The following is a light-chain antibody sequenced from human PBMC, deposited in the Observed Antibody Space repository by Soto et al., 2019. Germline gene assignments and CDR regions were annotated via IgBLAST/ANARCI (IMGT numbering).Light chain of an antibody. V-gene: IGKV3-15*01. CDR2: GAS. J-gene: IGKJ2*01. CDR1: QSIGTN. CDR3: QQYAGWPRT. Sequence: ETVMTQSPATLSVSPGDRVTLSCRASQSIGTNLLWLQQSPGQPPRLLISGASDRVAGVPDRFSGSGSGTDFTLTISGLQSEDCAVYYFQQYAGWPRTFGQGTKLEIK.